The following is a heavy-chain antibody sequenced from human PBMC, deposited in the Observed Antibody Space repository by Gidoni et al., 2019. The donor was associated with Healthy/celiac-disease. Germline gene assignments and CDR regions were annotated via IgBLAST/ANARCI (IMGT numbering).Heavy chain of an antibody. V-gene: IGHV2-5*02. J-gene: IGHJ4*02. CDR3: AHSSIAAAGPTFDFDY. CDR2: IYWDDDK. CDR1: GFSLSTSGVG. D-gene: IGHD6-13*01. Sequence: QITLKESGPTLVKPTQTLTLTSPFPGFSLSTSGVGVGWIRQPPGKALEWLALIYWDDDKRYSPSLKSRLTITKDTSKNQVVLTMTNMDPVDTATYYCAHSSIAAAGPTFDFDYWGQGTLVTVSS.